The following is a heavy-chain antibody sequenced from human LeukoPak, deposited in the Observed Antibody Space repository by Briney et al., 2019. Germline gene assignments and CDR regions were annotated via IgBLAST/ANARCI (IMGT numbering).Heavy chain of an antibody. CDR2: INPSGGST. Sequence: ASVKVSCKASGYTFTSYYMHWVRQAPGQGLEWMGIINPSGGSTSYAQKFQGRVTMTRDTSTSTVYMELGSLRSEDTAVYYCARDEVYGYNYGGLDYWGQGTLVTVSS. J-gene: IGHJ4*02. D-gene: IGHD5-24*01. CDR3: ARDEVYGYNYGGLDY. V-gene: IGHV1-46*01. CDR1: GYTFTSYY.